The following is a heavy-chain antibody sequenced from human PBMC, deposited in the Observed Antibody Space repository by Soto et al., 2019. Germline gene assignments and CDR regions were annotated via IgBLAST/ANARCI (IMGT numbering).Heavy chain of an antibody. Sequence: QVQLQQWGAGLLKPSETLSLTCAVYGGSFSGYSWSWISQPPGKGLEWIGEINHSGSTNYNPYLKSRVTISVDTSKHQFCRKLSSVTAADTAVYDCARGDMVLGAQPIDYWGQGTLVTVSS. D-gene: IGHD3-10*01. CDR3: ARGDMVLGAQPIDY. V-gene: IGHV4-34*01. CDR2: INHSGST. J-gene: IGHJ4*02. CDR1: GGSFSGYS.